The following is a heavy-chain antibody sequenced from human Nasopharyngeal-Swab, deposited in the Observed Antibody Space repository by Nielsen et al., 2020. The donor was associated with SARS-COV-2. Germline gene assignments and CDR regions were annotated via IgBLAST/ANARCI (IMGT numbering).Heavy chain of an antibody. CDR1: GFTFSSYW. D-gene: IGHD4-23*01. CDR3: ARDVHGCNDY. CDR2: IKQDGSEK. Sequence: GESLKISCAASGFTFSSYWMSWVRQAPGKGLEWVANIKQDGSEKYYVDSVKGRFTISRDNAKNSLYLQMNSLRAEDTAVYYCARDVHGCNDYWGQGTLVTVSS. V-gene: IGHV3-7*03. J-gene: IGHJ4*02.